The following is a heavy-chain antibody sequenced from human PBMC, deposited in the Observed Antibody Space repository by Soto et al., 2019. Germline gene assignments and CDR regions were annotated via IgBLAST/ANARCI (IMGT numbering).Heavy chain of an antibody. Sequence: PGGSLRLSCAASGFTFSSYWMHWVRQAPGKGLVWVSRINSDGSSTSYADSVEGRFTISRDNAKNTLYLQMNSLRAEDTAVYYCARDPIAAAGTHEFDIWGQGTMVTVSS. CDR3: ARDPIAAAGTHEFDI. CDR1: GFTFSSYW. V-gene: IGHV3-74*01. J-gene: IGHJ3*02. CDR2: INSDGSST. D-gene: IGHD6-13*01.